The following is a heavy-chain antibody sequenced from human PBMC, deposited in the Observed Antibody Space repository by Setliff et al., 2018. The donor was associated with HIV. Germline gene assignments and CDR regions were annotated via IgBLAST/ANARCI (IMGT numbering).Heavy chain of an antibody. CDR1: GGSLSDYY. D-gene: IGHD1-7*01. V-gene: IGHV4-34*01. CDR2: INHSGSS. CDR3: ARDSLNWNYADYY. Sequence: SETLSLTCGVYGGSLSDYYWSWIRQPPGKGLEWIGEINHSGSSNYNPSLKSRVTISVDTSKNQFSLKLSSVTAADTAVYFCARDSLNWNYADYYWGQGTLVTVSS. J-gene: IGHJ4*02.